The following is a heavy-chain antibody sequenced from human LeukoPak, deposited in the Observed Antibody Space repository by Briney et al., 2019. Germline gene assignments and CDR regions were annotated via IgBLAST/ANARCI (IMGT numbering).Heavy chain of an antibody. J-gene: IGHJ6*03. CDR3: ARDLAAAAFSYYYYYMDV. V-gene: IGHV1-2*02. CDR1: GYTFTGYY. Sequence: ASVKVSCKASGYTFTGYYMHWVRQAPGQGLEWMGWINPNSGGTNYAQKFQGRVTMTRDTSISTAYMELSRLRSDDTAVYYCARDLAAAAFSYYYYYMDVWGKGTTVTVSS. CDR2: INPNSGGT. D-gene: IGHD2-15*01.